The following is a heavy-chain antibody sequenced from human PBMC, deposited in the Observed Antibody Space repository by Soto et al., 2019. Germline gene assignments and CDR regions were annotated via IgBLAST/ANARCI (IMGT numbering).Heavy chain of an antibody. CDR3: VKGRAKHCSGRTGGRWMGL. CDR2: IHTSGETT. D-gene: IGHD6-19*01. Sequence: GGSVRLSCAASGLSLKSPAMQCVRQAPGKGLETVSSIHTSGETTFYADAVKGRLIVSRDNSNNTLDLQMTRLKDEDSGIYYSVKGRAKHCSGRTGGRWMGLWGQVTMVTVSS. V-gene: IGHV3-64D*06. J-gene: IGHJ4*03. CDR1: GLSLKSPA.